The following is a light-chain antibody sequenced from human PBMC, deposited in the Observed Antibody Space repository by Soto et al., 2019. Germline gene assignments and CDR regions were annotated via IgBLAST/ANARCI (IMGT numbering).Light chain of an antibody. V-gene: IGKV3-20*01. CDR2: GAS. CDR3: QQYGSSPWT. J-gene: IGKJ1*01. Sequence: EIVLTQSPGTLSFSPGEGATLSCRASESVASNYLAWYQQRPGQAPRLLFYGASIRATGIPDRFSGSGSGTDFTLTLTRLQPEDLAVYYCQQYGSSPWTSGQGTKVEIK. CDR1: ESVASNY.